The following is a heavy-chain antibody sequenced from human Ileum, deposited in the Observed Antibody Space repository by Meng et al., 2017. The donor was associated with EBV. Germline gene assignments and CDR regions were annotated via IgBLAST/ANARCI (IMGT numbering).Heavy chain of an antibody. V-gene: IGHV4-28*01. CDR2: IYYSGST. CDR1: GYSISSTNW. J-gene: IGHJ4*02. CDR3: ARNVPGTSAYYD. D-gene: IGHD3-22*01. Sequence: QVPPQESGPGLVKPSDTLPLTCAVSGYSISSTNWWGWIRQPPGKGLEWIGYIYYSGSTSYNPSLKSRVTMSVDTSKNQFSLNLNSVTAVDTAVYYCARNVPGTSAYYDWGQGTLVTVSS.